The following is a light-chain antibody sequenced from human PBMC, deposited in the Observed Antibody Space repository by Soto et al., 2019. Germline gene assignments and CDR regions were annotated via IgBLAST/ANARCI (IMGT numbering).Light chain of an antibody. J-gene: IGKJ1*01. CDR1: QSITNW. V-gene: IGKV1-5*01. CDR2: DAS. CDR3: QQYNGYPWT. Sequence: DIQMTQSPSTLSASVGDRVTITCRASQSITNWLAWYQQKPGKAPKLLMYDASNLHSGVPSRFSGSGSGTEFTLTISSLQPDDFATYYCQQYNGYPWTFGLGTKVEIK.